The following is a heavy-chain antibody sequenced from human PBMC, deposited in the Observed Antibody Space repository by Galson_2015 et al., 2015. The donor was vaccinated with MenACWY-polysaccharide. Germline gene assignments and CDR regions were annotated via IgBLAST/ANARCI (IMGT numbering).Heavy chain of an antibody. J-gene: IGHJ4*02. CDR2: INQDGSEK. D-gene: IGHD3-9*01. CDR3: ARHPNVLRYFD. V-gene: IGHV3-7*01. CDR1: GFTFRSYW. Sequence: SLRLSCAGSGFTFRSYWMSWVRQAPGKGLEWVANINQDGSEKYYVDSVKGRFPISRDNAKVSLYLQMNSLRAEDTAVYYCARHPNVLRYFDCGQGTLVTVSS.